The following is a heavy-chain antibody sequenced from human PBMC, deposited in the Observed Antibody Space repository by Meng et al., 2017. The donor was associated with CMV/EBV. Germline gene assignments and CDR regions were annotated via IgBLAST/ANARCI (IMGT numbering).Heavy chain of an antibody. Sequence: ASVKVSCKASGYTFTGYYMHWVRQAPGQGLEWMGWINPNSGGTNYAQKFQGRVTITRDTSISTAYMELSRLRSDDTAVYYCATLHVVPAAIRFAILGQGTMFPFSS. V-gene: IGHV1-2*02. CDR3: ATLHVVPAAIRFAI. J-gene: IGHJ3*02. D-gene: IGHD2-2*02. CDR2: INPNSGGT. CDR1: GYTFTGYY.